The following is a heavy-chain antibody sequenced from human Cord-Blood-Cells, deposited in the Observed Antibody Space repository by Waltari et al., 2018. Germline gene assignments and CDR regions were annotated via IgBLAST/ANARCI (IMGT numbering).Heavy chain of an antibody. D-gene: IGHD6-6*01. J-gene: IGHJ4*02. CDR3: ARDFRDSSSSGGFDY. V-gene: IGHV4-38-2*02. CDR1: GYSISSGSY. CDR2: IYHSGST. Sequence: QVQLQESGPGLVKPSETLSLTCAVSGYSISSGSYWGWIRQPPGKGLEWIGSIYHSGSTYYNPSLKSRVTISVDTSKNQFSLKLSSVTAADTAVYYCARDFRDSSSSGGFDYWGQGTLVTVSS.